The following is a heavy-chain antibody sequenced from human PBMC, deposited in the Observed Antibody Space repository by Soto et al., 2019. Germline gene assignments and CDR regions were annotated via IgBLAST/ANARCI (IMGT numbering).Heavy chain of an antibody. J-gene: IGHJ3*02. CDR3: ARDGDGFWSGPDAFDI. CDR1: GFTFSSYS. V-gene: IGHV3-48*02. CDR2: ISSSSSTI. D-gene: IGHD3-3*01. Sequence: PGGSLRLSCAASGFTFSSYSMNWVCQAPGKGLEWVSYISSSSSTIYYADSVKGRFTISRDNAKNSLYLQMNSLRDEDTAVYYCARDGDGFWSGPDAFDIWGQGTMVTVSS.